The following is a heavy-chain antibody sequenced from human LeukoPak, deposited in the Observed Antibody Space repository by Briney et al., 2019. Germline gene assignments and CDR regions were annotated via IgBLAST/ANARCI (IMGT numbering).Heavy chain of an antibody. D-gene: IGHD1-26*01. V-gene: IGHV3-23*01. CDR2: ISGSGGST. CDR3: AKGTRVSSYPFDY. J-gene: IGHJ4*02. Sequence: PGESLRLSCAASGFTFSSYAMSWVRQARGKGLEWVSAISGSGGSTYYADSVKGRFTISRDNSKNTLYLQMNSLRAEDTAVYYCAKGTRVSSYPFDYWGQGTLVTVSS. CDR1: GFTFSSYA.